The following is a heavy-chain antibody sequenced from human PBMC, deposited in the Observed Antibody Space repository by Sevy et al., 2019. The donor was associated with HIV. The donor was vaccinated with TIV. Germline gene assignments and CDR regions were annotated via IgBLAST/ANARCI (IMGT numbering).Heavy chain of an antibody. V-gene: IGHV4-59*01. CDR2: IYYSGST. CDR1: GGSFSGYH. CDR3: ARGRPDYYYGMDV. J-gene: IGHJ6*02. Sequence: SETLSLICTVSGGSFSGYHWAWIRQTPGKGLEYIGYIYYSGSTNYNPSLKSRVTISVDTSKNQVSLKLSSVIVADTAVYYCARGRPDYYYGMDVWGQGTTVTVSS.